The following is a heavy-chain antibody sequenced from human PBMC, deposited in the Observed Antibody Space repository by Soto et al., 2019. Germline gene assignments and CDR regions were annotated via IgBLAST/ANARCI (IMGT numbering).Heavy chain of an antibody. CDR3: ARERASVNHQL. CDR2: IMAIFEKR. D-gene: IGHD4-17*01. J-gene: IGHJ4*02. CDR1: GGTFNSYT. V-gene: IGHV1-69*01. Sequence: QVQLVQSEAEVKKPGSSLRLSCRTSGGTFNSYTINWVRRAPGQGLEWVGAIMAIFEKRNYAQKYLGRVTIIADESTSTAYLQLSGLTVEDTAVYSCARERASVNHQLWGQGTPVTVSA.